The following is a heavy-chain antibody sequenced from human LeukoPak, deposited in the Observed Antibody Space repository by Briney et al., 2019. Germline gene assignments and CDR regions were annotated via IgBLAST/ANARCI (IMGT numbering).Heavy chain of an antibody. D-gene: IGHD5-18*01. CDR2: INHSGST. J-gene: IGHJ4*02. Sequence: KPSETLSLTCAVYGGSFSGYYWSWIRQPPGKGLEWIGEINHSGSTNYNPSLKGRVTISVDTSKNQFSLKLSSVTAADTAVYYCAGRTARIGGDYWGQGTLVTVSS. CDR1: GGSFSGYY. CDR3: AGRTARIGGDY. V-gene: IGHV4-34*01.